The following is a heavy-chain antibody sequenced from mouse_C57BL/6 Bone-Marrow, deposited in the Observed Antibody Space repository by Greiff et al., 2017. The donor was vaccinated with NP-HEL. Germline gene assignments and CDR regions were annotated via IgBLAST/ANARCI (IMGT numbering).Heavy chain of an antibody. V-gene: IGHV14-4*01. D-gene: IGHD1-1*01. J-gene: IGHJ4*01. Sequence: EVQLQESGAELVRPGASVKLSCTASGFKIKDDYMNWVKQRHEQSLEWIGGINPENGGTGYDAKFKGKATLTADNSSNTAYLQLSSLTSEDTAVYYCGGELRSSYYAMDYWGQGTSLTVSS. CDR3: GGELRSSYYAMDY. CDR2: INPENGGT. CDR1: GFKIKDDY.